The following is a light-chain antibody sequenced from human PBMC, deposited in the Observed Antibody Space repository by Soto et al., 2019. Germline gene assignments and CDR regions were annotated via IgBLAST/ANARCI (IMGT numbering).Light chain of an antibody. CDR3: QQYSTYTWT. V-gene: IGKV1-5*01. CDR1: QSISSW. Sequence: DIQMTQSPSTLSASVGDRVTITCRASQSISSWLAWYQQKPGKAPKLLIYDASSLESGVPSSFSGIGSGTEFTLTISSLQPDDVATYYCQQYSTYTWTFGQGTKVEI. J-gene: IGKJ1*01. CDR2: DAS.